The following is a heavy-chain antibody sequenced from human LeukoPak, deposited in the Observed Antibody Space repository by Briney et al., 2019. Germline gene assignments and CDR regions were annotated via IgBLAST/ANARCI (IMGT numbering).Heavy chain of an antibody. CDR2: ISGSGGST. Sequence: GGSLRLSCAASVFTFSSYAMSWVRQAPGKGLEWVSAISGSGGSTYYADSVKGRFTISRDKSKNTLYLQMNSLRAEDTAVYYCAKGLAVAGHFDYWGQGTLVTVSS. D-gene: IGHD6-19*01. CDR3: AKGLAVAGHFDY. V-gene: IGHV3-23*01. CDR1: VFTFSSYA. J-gene: IGHJ4*02.